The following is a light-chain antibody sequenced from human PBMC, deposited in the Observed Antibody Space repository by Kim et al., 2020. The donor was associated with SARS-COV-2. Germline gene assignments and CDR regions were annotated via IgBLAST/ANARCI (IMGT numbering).Light chain of an antibody. V-gene: IGLV2-14*03. CDR2: EVS. Sequence: QSALTQSASVSGSPGQSITISCIGTNSDVGAYKYVSWYQQHPGKVPKVMIYEVSNRPSGVSNRFSGSKSGNTASLTISGLQAEDEADYYCSSYTSSGSFVFGTATKVTVL. CDR1: NSDVGAYKY. CDR3: SSYTSSGSFV. J-gene: IGLJ1*01.